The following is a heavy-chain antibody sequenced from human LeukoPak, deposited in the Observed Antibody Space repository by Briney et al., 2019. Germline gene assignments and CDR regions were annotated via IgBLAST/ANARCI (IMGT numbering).Heavy chain of an antibody. J-gene: IGHJ3*02. Sequence: GGSLRLSCAASGFTFDDYAMHWVRQAPGKGLEWVSGISWNSGSIGYADSVKGRFTISRDNAKNSLYLQMNSLRAEDMALYYCAKDMMVRPPDGSGKGAFDIWGQGTMVTVSS. CDR3: AKDMMVRPPDGSGKGAFDI. CDR2: ISWNSGSI. D-gene: IGHD3-10*01. V-gene: IGHV3-9*03. CDR1: GFTFDDYA.